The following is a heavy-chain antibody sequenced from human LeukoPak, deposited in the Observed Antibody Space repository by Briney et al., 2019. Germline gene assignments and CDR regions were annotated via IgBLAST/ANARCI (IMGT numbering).Heavy chain of an antibody. J-gene: IGHJ4*02. CDR3: ARGNNVLMVTGCFDY. D-gene: IGHD2-21*02. V-gene: IGHV3-30*03. CDR1: GFTFSSYG. CDR2: ISYDGSNK. Sequence: GGSLRLSCAASGFTFSSYGLHWVRQAPGKGLEWLALISYDGSNKYYADSVKGRFTISRDNSKNTLYLQMNSLRAEDTAVYYCARGNNVLMVTGCFDYWGQGTLVTVSS.